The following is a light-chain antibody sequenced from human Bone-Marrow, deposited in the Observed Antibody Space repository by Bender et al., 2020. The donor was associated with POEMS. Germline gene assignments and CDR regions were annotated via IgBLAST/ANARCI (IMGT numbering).Light chain of an antibody. Sequence: QSALTQPASVSGSPGQSITISCTGTSSDFGSYDLVSWYQQHPGKAPKLMIYEGTKRPSGVSDRFSGSKSGNTASLTISGLQTEDEADYYCSSYTSSSTLWVFGGGTKLTVL. CDR3: SSYTSSSTLWV. CDR2: EGT. CDR1: SSDFGSYDL. J-gene: IGLJ3*02. V-gene: IGLV2-14*02.